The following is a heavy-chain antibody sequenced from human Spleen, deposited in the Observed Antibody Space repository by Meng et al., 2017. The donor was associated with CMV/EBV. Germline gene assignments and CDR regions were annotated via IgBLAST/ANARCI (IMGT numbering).Heavy chain of an antibody. CDR1: GFTFSSYW. Sequence: GGSLRLSCAASGFTFSSYWMSWVRQAPGKGLEWVANIKQDGSEKYYVDSVKGRFTISRDNAKNSLYLQMNSLRAEDTALYYCAKDIGMGWGNYYYGMDVWGQGTTVTVSS. CDR3: AKDIGMGWGNYYYGMDV. J-gene: IGHJ6*02. D-gene: IGHD5-24*01. V-gene: IGHV3-7*03. CDR2: IKQDGSEK.